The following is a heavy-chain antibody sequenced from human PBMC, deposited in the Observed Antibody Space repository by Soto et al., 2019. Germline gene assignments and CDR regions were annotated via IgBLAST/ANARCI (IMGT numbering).Heavy chain of an antibody. J-gene: IGHJ3*02. CDR1: GGTFSSYG. CDR2: IIPVFGTT. D-gene: IGHD3-22*01. CDR3: ARGLYYYDSSGYSDAFDI. Sequence: QVQLVQSGAEVKKPGSSVKVSCKAFGGTFSSYGVSWVRQAPGQGLKWVGRIIPVFGTTHYAQKFQGRVTVTADESTSTAHMELSSLRSEDTAVYHCARGLYYYDSSGYSDAFDIWGQGKMVTVSS. V-gene: IGHV1-69*18.